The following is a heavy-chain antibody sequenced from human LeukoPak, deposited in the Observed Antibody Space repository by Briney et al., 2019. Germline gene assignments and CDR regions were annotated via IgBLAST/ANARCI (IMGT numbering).Heavy chain of an antibody. D-gene: IGHD6-13*01. CDR1: GFTFSSYA. CDR2: ISYDGAFK. J-gene: IGHJ4*02. CDR3: AKDLLSGIAAAGDY. Sequence: GGSLRLSCAASGFTFSSYAIHWVRQAPGKGLEWVAVISYDGAFKSYTDSVKGRFTISRDNSKNMLYLQMNSLRTEDTAVYYCAKDLLSGIAAAGDYWGQGTLVTVSS. V-gene: IGHV3-30-3*01.